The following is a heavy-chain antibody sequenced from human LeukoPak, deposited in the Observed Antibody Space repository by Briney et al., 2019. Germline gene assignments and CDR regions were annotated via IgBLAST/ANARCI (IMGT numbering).Heavy chain of an antibody. D-gene: IGHD6-19*01. Sequence: GGSLRLSCAASGFTFSSYWMHWVRQAPGKGLVWVSRINSDGSSTSYADSVKGRFTISRDNAKNTLYLQMNSLRAEDTAVYYCARDWRSSGWYSVSRSTKYYYYGMDVWGQGTTVTVSS. CDR3: ARDWRSSGWYSVSRSTKYYYYGMDV. CDR1: GFTFSSYW. V-gene: IGHV3-74*01. J-gene: IGHJ6*02. CDR2: INSDGSST.